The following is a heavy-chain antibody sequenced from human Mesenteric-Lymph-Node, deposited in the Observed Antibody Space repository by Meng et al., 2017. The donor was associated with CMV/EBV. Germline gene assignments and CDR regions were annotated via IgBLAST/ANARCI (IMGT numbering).Heavy chain of an antibody. CDR1: GGSISSTHNY. J-gene: IGHJ4*02. V-gene: IGHV4-39*07. D-gene: IGHD1-1*01. CDR2: VYYSGNI. CDR3: VRVGYNWNLFDY. Sequence: SETLSLTCTVSGGSISSTHNYWGWIRQPPGKGLEWIGSVYYSGNIYYSPSLKSRIIILVDTSKNQFSLKLSSVTAADTAVHYCVRVGYNWNLFDYWGQGTLVTVSS.